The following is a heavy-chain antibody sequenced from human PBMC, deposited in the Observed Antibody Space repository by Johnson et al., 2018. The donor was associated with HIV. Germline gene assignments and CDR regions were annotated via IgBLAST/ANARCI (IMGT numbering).Heavy chain of an antibody. Sequence: VQLVESGGGLVQPGRSLRLSCAASGFTFDDYAMHWVRQAPGKGLEWVSVIYSGGSTYYADSVKGRFTISRDNSKNTLYLQMNSLKTEDTAVYYCTTARNRLWSSSGWTGFWAFDIWGQGTMVTVSS. CDR1: GFTFDDYA. V-gene: IGHV3-66*01. J-gene: IGHJ3*02. CDR2: IYSGGST. D-gene: IGHD6-19*01. CDR3: TTARNRLWSSSGWTGFWAFDI.